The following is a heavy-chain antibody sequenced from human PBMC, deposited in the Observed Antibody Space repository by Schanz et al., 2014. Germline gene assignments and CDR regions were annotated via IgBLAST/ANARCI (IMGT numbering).Heavy chain of an antibody. J-gene: IGHJ6*03. Sequence: QVQLVQSGDEVKKPGASVKVSCKASGYTFTDYGVIWVRQAPGQGLEWMGWISAYNGNTNYAQKLQGRVTMTTDTSTSTAYMELNSLTSEDTAVYYCARVSMEFERGKSYYYYMDVWGRGTTVTVSS. V-gene: IGHV1-18*01. CDR2: ISAYNGNT. CDR3: ARVSMEFERGKSYYYYMDV. CDR1: GYTFTDYG. D-gene: IGHD3-10*01.